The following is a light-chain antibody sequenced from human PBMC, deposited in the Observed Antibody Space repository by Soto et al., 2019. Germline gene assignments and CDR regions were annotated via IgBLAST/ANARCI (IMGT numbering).Light chain of an antibody. CDR1: QSVSNTF. V-gene: IGKV3-20*01. Sequence: ENVLTQSPGTLSLSPGERATLSCRAGQSVSNTFLAWYQQKPGQAPRLLIYGASNRATGIPARFSGSGSCADFTLTISRLEPADFAVYYCQQSGSPSGWTFGRGTKVDIK. CDR3: QQSGSPSGWT. CDR2: GAS. J-gene: IGKJ1*01.